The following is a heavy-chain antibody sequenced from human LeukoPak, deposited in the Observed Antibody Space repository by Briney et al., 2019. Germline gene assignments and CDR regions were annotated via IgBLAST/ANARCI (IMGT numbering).Heavy chain of an antibody. V-gene: IGHV4-34*01. Sequence: ASETLSLTCAVYGGSFSGYYWSWIRQPPGKGLEWIGEINHSGSTNYNPSLKSRVTISVDTSKNQFSLKLSSVTAADTAVYYCARGIRGSWYPPRPFDYWGRGTLATAPS. CDR3: ARGIRGSWYPPRPFDY. J-gene: IGHJ4*02. CDR2: INHSGST. CDR1: GGSFSGYY. D-gene: IGHD6-13*01.